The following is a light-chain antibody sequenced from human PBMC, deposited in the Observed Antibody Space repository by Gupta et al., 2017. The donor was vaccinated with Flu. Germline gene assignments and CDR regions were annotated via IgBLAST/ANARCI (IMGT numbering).Light chain of an antibody. V-gene: IGLV1-40*01. CDR3: QSYDTGLSGSV. J-gene: IGLJ3*02. CDR1: SSNFGAGYD. CDR2: GNN. Sequence: QSVLTQPPSVSGAPGQRLTNSCTGSSSNFGAGYDVHWYRQLPGTAPKLLIYGNNNRPSGGPDRFSGSKSGTSASLAITGVQAEDEADYYCQSYDTGLSGSVFGGGTKLTVL.